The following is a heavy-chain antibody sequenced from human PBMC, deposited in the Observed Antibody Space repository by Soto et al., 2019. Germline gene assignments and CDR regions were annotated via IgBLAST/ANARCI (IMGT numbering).Heavy chain of an antibody. D-gene: IGHD2-15*01. CDR3: ARGGARSGFNY. CDR2: IYSDGTI. J-gene: IGHJ4*02. Sequence: GGSLRLSCAASGFIVSSDYMNWVRQAPGKGLEWVSIIYSDGTIDYADSVKGRFTISRDNSKNTVYLQMNSLRVEDTAVYYGARGGARSGFNYWGQGTLVTVSS. CDR1: GFIVSSDY. V-gene: IGHV3-53*01.